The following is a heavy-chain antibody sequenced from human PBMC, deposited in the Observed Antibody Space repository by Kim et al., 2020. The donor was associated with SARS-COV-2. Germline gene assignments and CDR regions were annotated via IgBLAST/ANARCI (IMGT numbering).Heavy chain of an antibody. D-gene: IGHD3-3*01. V-gene: IGHV3-48*03. CDR3: ARADYYDFWSGYRAYYMDV. J-gene: IGHJ6*03. CDR1: GFTFSSYE. CDR2: ISSSGSTI. Sequence: GGSLRLSCAVSGFTFSSYEMNWVRQAPGKGLEWVLYISSSGSTIYYADSVKGRFTISRDNAKNSLYLQMNSLRAEDTAVYYRARADYYDFWSGYRAYYMDVWGKGTTVTVSS.